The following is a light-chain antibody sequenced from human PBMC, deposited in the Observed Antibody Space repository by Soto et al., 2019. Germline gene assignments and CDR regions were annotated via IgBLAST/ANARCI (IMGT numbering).Light chain of an antibody. CDR1: QSISSW. CDR3: QQNNSYWT. V-gene: IGKV1-5*01. Sequence: DIQMTQSPSTLSASVRDRVTITCRASQSISSWLAWYQQKPGKAPKLLIYDASSLESGVPSRFSGSGSGTEFTLTISSLQPDDFATYYCQQNNSYWTFGQGTKV. CDR2: DAS. J-gene: IGKJ1*01.